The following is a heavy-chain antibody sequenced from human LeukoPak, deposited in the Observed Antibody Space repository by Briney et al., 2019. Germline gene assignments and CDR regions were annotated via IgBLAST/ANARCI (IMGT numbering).Heavy chain of an antibody. J-gene: IGHJ4*02. CDR3: ARSLTTLTYEGY. CDR1: GFTFSSYM. D-gene: IGHD1-1*01. CDR2: INSGSTYT. V-gene: IGHV3-21*01. Sequence: GGSLRLSCAASGFTFSSYMMNWVRQAPGKGLEWVSSINSGSTYTYYTESVKGRFTVSRDNAKNSLFLQMNSLRAEDTAIYYCARSLTTLTYEGYWGQGTLVTVSS.